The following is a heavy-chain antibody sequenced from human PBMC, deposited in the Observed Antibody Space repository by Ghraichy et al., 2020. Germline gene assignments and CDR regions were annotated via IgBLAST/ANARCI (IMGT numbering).Heavy chain of an antibody. D-gene: IGHD5-12*01. J-gene: IGHJ4*02. V-gene: IGHV3-33*01. CDR1: GFTFSNYG. CDR2: IWYDGSNK. CDR3: ARRAYSGYYFDS. Sequence: GGSLRLSCAASGFTFSNYGMHWVRQAPGKGLEWVAVIWYDGSNKYYADSVKGRFTISRDNSKNTLSLQMNSLRAEDTAVYYCARRAYSGYYFDSWCQGTLVTVSS.